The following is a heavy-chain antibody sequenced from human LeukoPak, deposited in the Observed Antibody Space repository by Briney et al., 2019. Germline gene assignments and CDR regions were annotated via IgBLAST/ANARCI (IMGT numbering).Heavy chain of an antibody. CDR2: ISYDGSNK. Sequence: GGSLRLSCAASGFTFSSYAMHWVRQAPGKGLEWVAVISYDGSNKYYADSVKGRFTISRDSSKNTLYLQMNSLRAEDTAVYYCASIPAFGMATIRAGLDYWGQGTLVTVSS. CDR3: ASIPAFGMATIRAGLDY. V-gene: IGHV3-30-3*01. J-gene: IGHJ4*02. D-gene: IGHD5-24*01. CDR1: GFTFSSYA.